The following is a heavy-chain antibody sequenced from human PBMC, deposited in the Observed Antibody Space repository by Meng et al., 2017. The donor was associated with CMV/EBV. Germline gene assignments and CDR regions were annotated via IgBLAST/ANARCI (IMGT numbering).Heavy chain of an antibody. D-gene: IGHD1-26*01. CDR1: GYTFTSYG. CDR2: ISAYNGNT. J-gene: IGHJ4*02. Sequence: ASVKVSCKASGYTFTSYGISWVRQAPGQGLEWMGWISAYNGNTNYAQKLQGRVTMTTDTSTSTAYMELRSLRSDDTAVYYCARDGVSIVGATTVDYWGQRTLVTVSS. CDR3: ARDGVSIVGATTVDY. V-gene: IGHV1-18*01.